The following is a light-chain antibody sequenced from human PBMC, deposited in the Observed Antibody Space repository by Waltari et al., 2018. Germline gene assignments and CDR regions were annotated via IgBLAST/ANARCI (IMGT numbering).Light chain of an antibody. Sequence: QSVLTQPPSVSEAPRQRVTISCSGSRSNIGNNAVNWYQQLPGKAPKLLIYYDDLLPSVVSDRFSGSKSGTSASLAISGLQSEDEADYYCAAWDDSLSAVVFGGGTKLTVL. CDR2: YDD. V-gene: IGLV1-36*01. CDR3: AAWDDSLSAVV. CDR1: RSNIGNNA. J-gene: IGLJ2*01.